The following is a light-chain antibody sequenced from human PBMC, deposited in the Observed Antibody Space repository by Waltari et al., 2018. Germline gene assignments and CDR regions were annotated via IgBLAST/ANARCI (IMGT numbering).Light chain of an antibody. J-gene: IGLJ2*01. Sequence: SYELTQPPSVSVSPGQTASITCSGDKLGDKYAYWYQQKPGQSPVLVIYQHNKRPSGIAERFSGSNSGNTATLTISGTQAMDEADYYCQAWDRTTVVFGGGTKLTVL. CDR3: QAWDRTTVV. V-gene: IGLV3-1*01. CDR1: KLGDKY. CDR2: QHN.